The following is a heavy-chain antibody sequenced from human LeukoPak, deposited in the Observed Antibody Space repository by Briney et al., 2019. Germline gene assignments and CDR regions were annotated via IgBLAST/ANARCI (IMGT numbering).Heavy chain of an antibody. Sequence: SETLSLTCTVSGGSISSGSYYWSWIRQPAGKGLEWIGRIYTSGSTNYNPSLKSRVTISVDRSKNQFSLKPSSVTAADTAVYYCARLGPTIFGVVYWGQGTLVTVSS. CDR2: IYTSGST. CDR3: ARLGPTIFGVVY. J-gene: IGHJ4*02. V-gene: IGHV4-61*02. CDR1: GGSISSGSYY. D-gene: IGHD3-3*01.